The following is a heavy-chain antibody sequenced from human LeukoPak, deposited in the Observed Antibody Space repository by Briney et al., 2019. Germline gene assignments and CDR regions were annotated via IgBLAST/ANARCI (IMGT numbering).Heavy chain of an antibody. D-gene: IGHD2-15*01. V-gene: IGHV3-23*01. CDR2: ISGSGGST. CDR1: GFTFSSYA. J-gene: IGHJ4*02. Sequence: GGSLRLSCAASGFTFSSYAMSWVRQAPGKGLEWVSAISGSGGSTYYADSVKGRFTISRDNSKNTLYLQMNSLRAEDTAVYYCAITRGIDVVVVAAAMGFDYWGQGTLVTVSS. CDR3: AITRGIDVVVVAAAMGFDY.